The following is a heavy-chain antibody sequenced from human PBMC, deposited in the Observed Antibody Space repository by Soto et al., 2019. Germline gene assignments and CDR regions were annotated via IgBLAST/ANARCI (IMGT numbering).Heavy chain of an antibody. CDR3: ARLGYYYEEGDAFDI. CDR2: IDPSDSYT. V-gene: IGHV5-10-1*01. J-gene: IGHJ3*02. Sequence: KLXASLQISCKGSGYSFTSYWISWVRQMPGKGLEWMGRIDPSDSYTNYSPSFQGHVTISADKSISTAYLQWSSLKASDTAMYYCARLGYYYEEGDAFDIWGQGTMVTVSS. D-gene: IGHD3-22*01. CDR1: GYSFTSYW.